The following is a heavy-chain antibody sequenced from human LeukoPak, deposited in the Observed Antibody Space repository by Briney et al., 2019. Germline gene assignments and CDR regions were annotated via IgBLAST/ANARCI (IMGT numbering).Heavy chain of an antibody. CDR2: IIPIFGTA. J-gene: IGHJ6*03. Sequence: ASVKVSCKASGGTFSSYAISWVRQAPGQGLEWMGGIIPIFGTANYAQKLQGRVTITADKSTSTAYMELSSLRSEDTAVYYCARGRRMSSGYYYYYYMDVWGKGTTVTVSS. CDR1: GGTFSSYA. V-gene: IGHV1-69*06. CDR3: ARGRRMSSGYYYYYYMDV. D-gene: IGHD6-25*01.